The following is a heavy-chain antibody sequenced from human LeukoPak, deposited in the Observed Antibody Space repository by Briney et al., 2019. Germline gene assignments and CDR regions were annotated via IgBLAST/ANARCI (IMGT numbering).Heavy chain of an antibody. V-gene: IGHV4-39*07. D-gene: IGHD6-13*01. Sequence: PSETLSLTCTVSGGSISSSSYYWGWIRQPPGKGLEWIGSIYYSGSTYYNPSLKSRVTISVDTSKNQFSLKLSSVTAADTAVYYCASSGSWTPYYFDYWGQGTLVTVSS. CDR2: IYYSGST. CDR1: GGSISSSSYY. J-gene: IGHJ4*02. CDR3: ASSGSWTPYYFDY.